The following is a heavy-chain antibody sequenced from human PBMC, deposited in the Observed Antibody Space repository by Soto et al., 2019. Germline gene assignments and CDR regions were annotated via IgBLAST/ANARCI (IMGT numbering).Heavy chain of an antibody. CDR2: ISAYNGNT. CDR1: GYSFTSYG. CDR3: ASDLAVALIDY. D-gene: IGHD6-19*01. Sequence: QVQLVQSGAEVKKPGASVKVSCKASGYSFTSYGISWVRQAPGQGLEWMGWISAYNGNTKYAQKLQGRVTMTTDTPTSTADRGLRSLRSDDTAVYYCASDLAVALIDYWGQGTLVTVSS. V-gene: IGHV1-18*01. J-gene: IGHJ4*02.